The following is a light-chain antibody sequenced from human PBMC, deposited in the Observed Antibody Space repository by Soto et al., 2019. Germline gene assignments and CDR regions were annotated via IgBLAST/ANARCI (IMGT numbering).Light chain of an antibody. CDR3: QQYGSSPIT. J-gene: IGKJ5*01. CDR1: ERVSSSY. CDR2: DAS. V-gene: IGKV3D-20*01. Sequence: IVLTQSPATMSLSPGDRGTLSCGASERVSSSYVAWYQMKAGLAPRLLIHDASTRASGIPDRLRGSKSGTDFTLTIRGLEPEDAALYYCQQYGSSPITFGQGTRLEIK.